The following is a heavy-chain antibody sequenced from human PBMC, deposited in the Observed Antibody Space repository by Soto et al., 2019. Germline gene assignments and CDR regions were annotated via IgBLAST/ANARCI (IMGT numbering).Heavy chain of an antibody. J-gene: IGHJ4*02. CDR1: GLTFSNCA. CDR3: ASRAYCSSSAYYEYYFDY. Sequence: EVQLLESGGGLVQPGGSLRLSCAASGLTFSNCAMSWVRQAPGKGLEWVSGIGGSGDTTYYADSVKGRFTIPRDNSKNTLYLQMNSLRAEDTAVYYCASRAYCSSSAYYEYYFDYWGQGTLVTVSS. D-gene: IGHD3-22*01. V-gene: IGHV3-23*01. CDR2: IGGSGDTT.